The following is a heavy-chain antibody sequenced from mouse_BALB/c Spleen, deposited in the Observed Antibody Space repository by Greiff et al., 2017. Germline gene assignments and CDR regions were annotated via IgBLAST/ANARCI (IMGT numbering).Heavy chain of an antibody. CDR3: ARDDYDGGFDY. CDR1: GFTFSSFG. CDR2: ISSGSSTI. D-gene: IGHD2-4*01. V-gene: IGHV5-17*02. Sequence: EVHLVESGGGLVQPGGSRKLSCAASGFTFSSFGMHWVRQAPEKGLEWVAYISSGSSTIYYADTVKGRFTISRDNPKNTLFLQMTSLRSEDTAMYYCARDDYDGGFDYWGQGTTLTVSS. J-gene: IGHJ2*01.